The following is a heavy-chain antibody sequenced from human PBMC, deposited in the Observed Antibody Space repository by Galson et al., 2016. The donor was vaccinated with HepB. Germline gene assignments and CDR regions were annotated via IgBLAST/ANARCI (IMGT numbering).Heavy chain of an antibody. Sequence: SLRLSCAASGFSISIYSMNWVRQAPGKGLEWVSAIRGSGTGTSYTDSVKGRFTISRDNSKNTLYLQMNSLRAEDAAVHSCAKIILVGYKSGWGGSFENGGRGTVVTVAS. J-gene: IGHJ3*02. V-gene: IGHV3-23*01. D-gene: IGHD6-19*01. CDR2: IRGSGTGT. CDR1: GFSISIYS. CDR3: AKIILVGYKSGWGGSFEN.